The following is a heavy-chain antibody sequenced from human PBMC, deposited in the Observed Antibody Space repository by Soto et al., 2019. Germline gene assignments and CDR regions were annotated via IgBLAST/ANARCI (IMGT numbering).Heavy chain of an antibody. CDR3: VHRPRRIPGTTGGYCFDY. D-gene: IGHD1-20*01. Sequence: GSGPTLVNPTQTLTLTCTFSGFSLSTSGVGVGWIRQPPGKALEWLALIYWDDDKRYSPSLKSRLTITKDTSKNQVVLTMTNVDPVDTARYYCVHRPRRIPGTTGGYCFDYWGQGTLVTVSS. CDR2: IYWDDDK. V-gene: IGHV2-5*02. J-gene: IGHJ4*02. CDR1: GFSLSTSGVG.